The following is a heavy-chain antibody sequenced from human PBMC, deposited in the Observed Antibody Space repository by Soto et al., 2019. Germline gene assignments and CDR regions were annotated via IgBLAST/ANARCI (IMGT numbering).Heavy chain of an antibody. V-gene: IGHV3-53*01. CDR3: ARLSGGYGYYYGMDV. CDR1: GFTVSSNY. D-gene: IGHD2-8*02. J-gene: IGHJ6*02. CDR2: IYSGGST. Sequence: PGGSLRLSCAASGFTVSSNYVSWVRQAPGKGLEWVSVIYSGGSTYYADSVKGRFTISRDNSKNTLYLQMDSLRAEDTAVYYCARLSGGYGYYYGMDVWGQGTTVTVS.